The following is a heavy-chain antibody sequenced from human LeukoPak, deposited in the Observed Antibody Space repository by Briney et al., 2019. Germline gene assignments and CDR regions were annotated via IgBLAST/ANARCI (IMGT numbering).Heavy chain of an antibody. CDR3: AKGVVSTISSGHFYYYMDV. V-gene: IGHV3-30*18. CDR2: ISDDGSNK. J-gene: IGHJ6*03. Sequence: GGSLRLSCAASGFTFNSFGMRWVRQAPGKGLEWVSVISDDGSNKYCADSVKGRFTISRDNSKNTLFLQMNSLRAEDTAVYYFAKGVVSTISSGHFYYYMDVWGKGTTVTISS. D-gene: IGHD5/OR15-5a*01. CDR1: GFTFNSFG.